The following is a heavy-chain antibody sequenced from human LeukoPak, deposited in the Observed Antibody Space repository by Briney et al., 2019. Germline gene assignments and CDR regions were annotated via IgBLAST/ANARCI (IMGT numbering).Heavy chain of an antibody. V-gene: IGHV3-30*18. J-gene: IGHJ4*02. CDR1: GFTFSSFG. D-gene: IGHD1-14*01. CDR2: ISYDGSNE. Sequence: GRSLRLSCAASGFTFSSFGMHWVRQAPGKGLEWVAVISYDGSNEYYADSVKGRFTISRDNSKNTLYLQMNSLRAEDTAVYFCAKETGDYIDYWGQGTLVTVSS. CDR3: AKETGDYIDY.